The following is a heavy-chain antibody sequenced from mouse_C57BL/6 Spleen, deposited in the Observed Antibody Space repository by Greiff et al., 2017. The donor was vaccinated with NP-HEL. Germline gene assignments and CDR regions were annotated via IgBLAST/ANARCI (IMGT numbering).Heavy chain of an antibody. Sequence: VQLQQPGAELVMPGASVKLSCKASGYTFTSYWMHWVKQRPGQGLEWIGEIDPSDSYTNYNQKFKGKSTLTVDKSSSTAYMQLSSLTSEDSAVYYCATLTGYFDYWGQGTTLTVSS. V-gene: IGHV1-69*01. CDR2: IDPSDSYT. D-gene: IGHD4-1*01. CDR3: ATLTGYFDY. J-gene: IGHJ2*01. CDR1: GYTFTSYW.